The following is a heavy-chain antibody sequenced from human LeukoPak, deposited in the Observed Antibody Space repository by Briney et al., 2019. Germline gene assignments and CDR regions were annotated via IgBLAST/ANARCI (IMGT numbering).Heavy chain of an antibody. CDR1: GGSVRDNY. CDR2: IHHSGST. V-gene: IGHV4-34*01. CDR3: AGDVMSTALDAFDV. J-gene: IGHJ3*01. D-gene: IGHD1-1*01. Sequence: SETLSLTCAVYGGSVRDNYWSWIRQPPGKGLEWIGEIHHSGSTKYNPSLKSRVTISVDTSKNQFSLKLSSVTAADTAVYYCAGDVMSTALDAFDVWGQGTMVTVSS.